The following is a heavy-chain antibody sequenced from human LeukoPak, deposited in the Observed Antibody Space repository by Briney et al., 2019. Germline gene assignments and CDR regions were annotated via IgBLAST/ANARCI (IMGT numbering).Heavy chain of an antibody. D-gene: IGHD3-3*01. CDR1: GGSFSGYY. J-gene: IGHJ5*02. CDR3: ARVLWSGYFIDP. Sequence: SETLSLTCAVYGGSFSGYYWSWIRQPPGKGLEWIGEINHSGSTNYNPSLKSRVTISVDTSMNQFSLKLSSVTAADTAVYYCARVLWSGYFIDPWGQGTLVTVSS. V-gene: IGHV4-34*01. CDR2: INHSGST.